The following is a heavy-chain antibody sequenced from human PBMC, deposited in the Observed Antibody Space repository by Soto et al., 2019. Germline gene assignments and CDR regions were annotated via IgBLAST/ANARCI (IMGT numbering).Heavy chain of an antibody. Sequence: QVQLVESGGGVVQPGRSLRLSCAASGFTFSSYAMHWVRQAPGKGLEWVAVISYDGSNKYYADSVKGRFTISRDNSKNTLYLQMNSLRAEDTAVYYCAREGLGQWLVQGTFDIWGQGTMVTVSS. CDR3: AREGLGQWLVQGTFDI. CDR1: GFTFSSYA. CDR2: ISYDGSNK. D-gene: IGHD6-19*01. J-gene: IGHJ3*02. V-gene: IGHV3-30-3*01.